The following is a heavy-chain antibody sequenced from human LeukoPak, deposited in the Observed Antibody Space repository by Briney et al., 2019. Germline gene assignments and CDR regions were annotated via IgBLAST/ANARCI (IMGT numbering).Heavy chain of an antibody. CDR1: GFTFSNYA. V-gene: IGHV3-23*01. J-gene: IGHJ4*02. Sequence: GGSLRLSCAASGFTFSNYAMTWVRQAPGKGLEWVSAISGSGGSTYYADSVKGRFTISRDNSKNTLYLQMNSLRAEDTAVYYCAIGPHQLLWFGELPNWGQGTLVTVSS. CDR2: ISGSGGST. D-gene: IGHD3-10*01. CDR3: AIGPHQLLWFGELPN.